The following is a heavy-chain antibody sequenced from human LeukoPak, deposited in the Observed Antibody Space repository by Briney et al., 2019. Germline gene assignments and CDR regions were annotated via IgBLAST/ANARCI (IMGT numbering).Heavy chain of an antibody. CDR1: GYTFTTDD. CDR3: ARETTVVTRYDAFDI. J-gene: IGHJ3*02. CDR2: ISPGTGKT. D-gene: IGHD4-23*01. V-gene: IGHV1-8*01. Sequence: ASAKVSSKASGYTFTTDDINWVRQASGRGLEWMGLISPGTGKTRYPQKFQGRVTMTRDTSINTVYMELSSMRSEDTAVYYCARETTVVTRYDAFDIWGQGTMVTVSS.